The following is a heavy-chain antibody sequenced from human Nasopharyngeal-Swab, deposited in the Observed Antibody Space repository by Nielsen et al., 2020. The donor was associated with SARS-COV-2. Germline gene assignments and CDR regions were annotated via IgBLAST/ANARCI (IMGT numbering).Heavy chain of an antibody. J-gene: IGHJ4*02. CDR3: VRFWYGSGSYYPHFDY. CDR2: IYYSGST. V-gene: IGHV4-59*01. D-gene: IGHD3-10*01. CDR1: GGSISSYY. Sequence: SETLSLTCTVSGGSISSYYWSWIRQPPGKGLEWIGYIYYSGSTNYNPSLKSRVTISVDTSKNQFSLKLSSVTAADTAVYYCVRFWYGSGSYYPHFDYWGQGTLVTVSS.